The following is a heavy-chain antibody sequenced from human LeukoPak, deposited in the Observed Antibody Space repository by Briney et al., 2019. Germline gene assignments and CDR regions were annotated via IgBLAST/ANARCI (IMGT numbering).Heavy chain of an antibody. D-gene: IGHD1-14*01. CDR2: IFADGRI. V-gene: IGHV3-66*02. CDR3: ARDKRNHPYNWFDP. CDR1: GFIVSGSY. Sequence: PGGSLRLSCGGFGFIVSGSYMSWVRQAPGKGLEWVSMIFADGRIYYADSVKGRFTISIDNSKNTLFLQMSRLTAEDTAMYYCARDKRNHPYNWFDPWGRGTLVTVSS. J-gene: IGHJ5*02.